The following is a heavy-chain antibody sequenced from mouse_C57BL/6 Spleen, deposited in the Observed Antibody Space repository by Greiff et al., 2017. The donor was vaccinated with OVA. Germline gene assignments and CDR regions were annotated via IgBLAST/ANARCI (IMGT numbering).Heavy chain of an antibody. CDR1: GFTFSSYA. CDR2: ISSGGDYI. V-gene: IGHV5-9-1*02. J-gene: IGHJ3*01. Sequence: EVKLVESGEGLVKPGGSLKLSCAASGFTFSSYAMSWVRQTPEKRLEWVAYISSGGDYIYYADTVKGRFTISRDNARNTLYLQMSSLKSEDTAMYYCTRDEDDYAFAYWGQGTLVTVSA. CDR3: TRDEDDYAFAY. D-gene: IGHD2-4*01.